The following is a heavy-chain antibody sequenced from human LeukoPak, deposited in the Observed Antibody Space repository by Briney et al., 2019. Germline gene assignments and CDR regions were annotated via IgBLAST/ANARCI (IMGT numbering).Heavy chain of an antibody. Sequence: ASVKVSCKASGGTFNSYGIIWVRQAPGQGLEWMGWISAYNGNTNYAQKLQGRVTMTTDTSTSTAYMELRSLRSDDTAVYYCAREHSSSWVFDYWGQGTLVTVSS. D-gene: IGHD6-13*01. J-gene: IGHJ4*02. CDR2: ISAYNGNT. CDR1: GGTFNSYG. V-gene: IGHV1-18*01. CDR3: AREHSSSWVFDY.